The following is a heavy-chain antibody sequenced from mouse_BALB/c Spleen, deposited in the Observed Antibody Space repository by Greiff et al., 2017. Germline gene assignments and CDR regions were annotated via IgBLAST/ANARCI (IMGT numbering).Heavy chain of an antibody. V-gene: IGHV2-6-7*01. CDR3: ARDYYYGSSLYYAMDY. J-gene: IGHJ4*01. Sequence: VQLQESGPGLVAPSQSLSITCTVSGFSLTGYGVNWVRQPPGKGLEWLGMIWGDGSTDYNSALKSRLSISKDNSKSQVFLKMNSLQTDDTARYYCARDYYYGSSLYYAMDYWGQGTSVTVSS. CDR2: IWGDGST. CDR1: GFSLTGYG. D-gene: IGHD1-1*01.